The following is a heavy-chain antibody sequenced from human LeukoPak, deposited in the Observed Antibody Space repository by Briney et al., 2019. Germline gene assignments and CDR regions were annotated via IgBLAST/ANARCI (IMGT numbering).Heavy chain of an antibody. CDR1: GYTFTSYD. CDR3: ARAFSLSSAYFDY. D-gene: IGHD2/OR15-2a*01. CDR2: MNPNRGNT. Sequence: GASVKVSCKASGYTFTSYDINWVRQATGQGLEGMGWMNPNRGNTGYAQKFQGRVTMTRNTSISTAYMELSSLRSEDTAVYYCARAFSLSSAYFDYWGQGTLVTVSS. V-gene: IGHV1-8*01. J-gene: IGHJ4*02.